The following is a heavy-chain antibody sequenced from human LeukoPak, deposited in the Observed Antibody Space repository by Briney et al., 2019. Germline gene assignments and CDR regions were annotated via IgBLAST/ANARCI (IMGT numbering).Heavy chain of an antibody. V-gene: IGHV3-11*01. CDR3: ATRPESMVRGVTYYFDY. Sequence: GGSLRLSCAASGFTFSDYYMSWLRQAPGKGLEWVSYISSSGSTIYYADSVKGRFTISRDNSKNTLYLQMNSLRAEDTAVYYCATRPESMVRGVTYYFDYWGQGTLVTVSS. D-gene: IGHD3-10*01. CDR2: ISSSGSTI. CDR1: GFTFSDYY. J-gene: IGHJ4*02.